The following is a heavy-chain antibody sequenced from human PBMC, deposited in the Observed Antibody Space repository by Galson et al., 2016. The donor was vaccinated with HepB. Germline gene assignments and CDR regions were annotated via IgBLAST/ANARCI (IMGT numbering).Heavy chain of an antibody. CDR3: TRPGRGYCSSTSCYYGFDI. Sequence: SLRLSCAASGFTFGDYAMSWVRQAPGKGLEWVGIIRSTAYGETTEYAASVQGRFTILRDDSKSIAYLQMNSLKTEDTAVYYCTRPGRGYCSSTSCYYGFDIWGQGTMVTVSS. CDR1: GFTFGDYA. J-gene: IGHJ3*02. D-gene: IGHD2-2*01. V-gene: IGHV3-49*04. CDR2: IRSTAYGETT.